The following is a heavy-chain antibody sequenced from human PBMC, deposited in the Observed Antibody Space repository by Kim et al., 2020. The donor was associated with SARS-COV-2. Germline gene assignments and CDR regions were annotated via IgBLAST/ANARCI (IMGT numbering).Heavy chain of an antibody. V-gene: IGHV4-31*03. Sequence: SETLSLTCTVSGGSISSGGYYWSWIRQHPGKGLEWIGYIYYSGSTYYNPSLKSRVTISVDTSKNQFSLKLSSVTAADTAVYYCARVTVVRGVIIHYYYGMDVWGQGTTVTVSS. CDR2: IYYSGST. CDR3: ARVTVVRGVIIHYYYGMDV. D-gene: IGHD3-10*01. CDR1: GGSISSGGYY. J-gene: IGHJ6*02.